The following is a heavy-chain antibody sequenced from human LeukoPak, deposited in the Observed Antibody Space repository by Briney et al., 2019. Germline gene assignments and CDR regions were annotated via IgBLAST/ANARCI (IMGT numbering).Heavy chain of an antibody. D-gene: IGHD4-11*01. Sequence: KPSETLSLTCAVYGGSFSGYYWTWFRQSLGKGLEWIGEINHGGSTKYHPSLKSRVATSVDTSKKQFYLKLSSVTAADTAVYYCARGGLSSNYFDYWGQGTLVTVSS. CDR2: INHGGST. CDR3: ARGGLSSNYFDY. J-gene: IGHJ4*02. CDR1: GGSFSGYY. V-gene: IGHV4-34*01.